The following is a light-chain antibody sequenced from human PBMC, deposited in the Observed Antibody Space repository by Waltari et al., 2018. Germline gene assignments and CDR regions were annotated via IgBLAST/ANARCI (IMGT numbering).Light chain of an antibody. V-gene: IGKV1-5*03. Sequence: DIQMAQSPSILSASACERFPVSCRARQRISTWLAWYQQTPGKAPKLLIHKDSSLRNGVPSRFSGSGSGTELTLTISSLQPDDFANYNCQEYDGDAWTFGQGTKVEIK. CDR2: KDS. CDR1: QRISTW. CDR3: QEYDGDAWT. J-gene: IGKJ1*01.